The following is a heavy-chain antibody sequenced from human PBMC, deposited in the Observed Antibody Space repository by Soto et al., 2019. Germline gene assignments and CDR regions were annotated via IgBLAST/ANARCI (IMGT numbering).Heavy chain of an antibody. J-gene: IGHJ4*02. D-gene: IGHD3-10*01. V-gene: IGHV4-39*01. Sequence: QLQLQESGPGLVKPSETLSLTSTVSGGSISSSGYYWGWIRQPPGKGLEWIGNIYYSGSTNYNPSLKSRVTISVDTSKNQFSLKVSSVTAADTAVYYCARRSYYGSGSIFDYLGQGTLVTVSS. CDR3: ARRSYYGSGSIFDY. CDR2: IYYSGST. CDR1: GGSISSSGYY.